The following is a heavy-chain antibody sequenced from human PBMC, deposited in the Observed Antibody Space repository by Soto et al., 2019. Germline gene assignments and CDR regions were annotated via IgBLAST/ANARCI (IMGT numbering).Heavy chain of an antibody. J-gene: IGHJ5*02. V-gene: IGHV4-34*01. Sequence: SETLSLTCAVYGGSFSGYYWSWIRQPPGKGLEWIGEINHSGSTNYNPSLKSRVTISVDTSKNQFSLKLSSVTAADTAVYYCARALDIVVATRLGNWFDPWGQGTLVTVSS. CDR2: INHSGST. CDR1: GGSFSGYY. D-gene: IGHD2-2*03. CDR3: ARALDIVVATRLGNWFDP.